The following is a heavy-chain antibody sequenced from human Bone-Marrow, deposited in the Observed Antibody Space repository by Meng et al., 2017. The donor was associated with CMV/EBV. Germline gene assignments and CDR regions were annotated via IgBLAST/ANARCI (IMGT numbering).Heavy chain of an antibody. CDR3: ARARMDYFDY. J-gene: IGHJ4*02. CDR1: GGSISSGGYY. V-gene: IGHV4-31*03. Sequence: TCTVSGGSISSGGYYWSWIRQHPGKGLEWIGYIYYSGSTYYNPSLKSRVTISVDTSKNQFSLKLSSVTAADTAVYYCARARMDYFDYWGQGTLVTVSS. D-gene: IGHD2-2*03. CDR2: IYYSGST.